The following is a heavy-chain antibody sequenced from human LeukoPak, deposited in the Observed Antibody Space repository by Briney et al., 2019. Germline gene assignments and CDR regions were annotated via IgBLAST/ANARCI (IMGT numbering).Heavy chain of an antibody. D-gene: IGHD3-10*01. J-gene: IGHJ4*02. Sequence: PSETLSLTCTVSGGSISSYYWSWIRQPPGKGLEWIGYIYYSGSTNYNPSLKSRVTISVDTSKRQFSLELSSVTAADTAVYYCARENYYGSGSIDYWGQGTLVTVSS. CDR1: GGSISSYY. V-gene: IGHV4-59*01. CDR3: ARENYYGSGSIDY. CDR2: IYYSGST.